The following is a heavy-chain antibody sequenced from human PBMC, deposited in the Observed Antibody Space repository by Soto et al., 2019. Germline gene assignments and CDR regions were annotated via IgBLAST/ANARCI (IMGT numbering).Heavy chain of an antibody. CDR3: ARAYYSELVLDWFDP. CDR1: GGSISSGGYY. Sequence: PSETLSLTCTVSGGSISSGGYYWSWIRQHPGKGLEWIGYIYYSGSTYYNPSLKSRVTISVDTSKNQFSLKLSSVTAADTAVYYCARAYYSELVLDWFDPWGQGTLVTVSS. J-gene: IGHJ5*02. V-gene: IGHV4-31*03. CDR2: IYYSGST. D-gene: IGHD6-13*01.